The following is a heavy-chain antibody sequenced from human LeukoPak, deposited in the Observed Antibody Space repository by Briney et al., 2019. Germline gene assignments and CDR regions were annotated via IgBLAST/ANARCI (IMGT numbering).Heavy chain of an antibody. CDR3: ARDQEAFDY. CDR2: IYPRDGST. J-gene: IGHJ4*02. V-gene: IGHV1-46*01. Sequence: ASVKVSCKASGYSFTSNYMHWVRQAPGQGLEWMGMIYPRDGSTSYAQKFQGRVTVTRDTPTSTVHMELSGLRSEDTAVYYCARDQEAFDYWGQGTLVTVSS. CDR1: GYSFTSNY.